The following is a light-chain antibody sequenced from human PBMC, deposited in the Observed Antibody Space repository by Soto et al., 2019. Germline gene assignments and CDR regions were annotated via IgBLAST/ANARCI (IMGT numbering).Light chain of an antibody. CDR2: EVS. J-gene: IGKJ2*01. V-gene: IGKV2D-29*02. Sequence: DIVMTQTPLSLSVTPGQPASISCKSSQSLLHSDGKTYLYWYLQKPGQSPKFLLYEVSNRFSGVPDRLSGSGSGTDFKLKISRVEAEDVGVYYCMQSIQLPRAVGQGTKLEIK. CDR3: MQSIQLPRA. CDR1: QSLLHSDGKTY.